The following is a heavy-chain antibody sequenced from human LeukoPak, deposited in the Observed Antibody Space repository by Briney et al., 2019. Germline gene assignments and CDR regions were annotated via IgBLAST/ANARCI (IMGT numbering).Heavy chain of an antibody. CDR3: ARDGRGDWDFDY. J-gene: IGHJ4*02. D-gene: IGHD1-1*01. V-gene: IGHV3-21*01. Sequence: GGSLRLSCAASGFTFSIYNMNWVPHSREGGLVWLSSISSSISYIYYADSVKGRFTISRDNAKNSLYLQMNSLRAEDTAVYYCARDGRGDWDFDYWGQGTLVTVSS. CDR2: ISSSISYI. CDR1: GFTFSIYN.